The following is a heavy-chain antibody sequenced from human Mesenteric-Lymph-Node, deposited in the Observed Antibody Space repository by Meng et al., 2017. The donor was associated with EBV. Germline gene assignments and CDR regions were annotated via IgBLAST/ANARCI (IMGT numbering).Heavy chain of an antibody. D-gene: IGHD3-10*01. CDR1: GASSTTGNW. CDR3: VRGLGGSGNYYFDY. V-gene: IGHV4-4*02. J-gene: IGHJ4*02. CDR2: VFHSGST. Sequence: QLQGWGQGLVNPSRTLSLTCVVVGASSTTGNWWIWVRQTPGKGLEWIGAVFHSGSTNYYPSLKSRVTISVDKSKNQFSLEVTSVTAADAAVYYCVRGLGGSGNYYFDYWGQGTLVTVSS.